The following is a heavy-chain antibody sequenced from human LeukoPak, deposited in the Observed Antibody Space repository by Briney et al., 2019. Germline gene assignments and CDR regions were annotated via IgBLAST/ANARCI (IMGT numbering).Heavy chain of an antibody. CDR2: IKQDGSEK. V-gene: IGHV3-7*01. CDR3: ARVQWELRGVGSYFEY. J-gene: IGHJ4*02. Sequence: GGSLRLSCAGSGFTFSSYAMSWVRQAPGKGLEWVANIKQDGSEKYYVDSVKGRFTMSRDNAKNSLYLQMNSLRAEDTAVYYCARVQWELRGVGSYFEYWGQGALVTVSS. D-gene: IGHD1-26*01. CDR1: GFTFSSYA.